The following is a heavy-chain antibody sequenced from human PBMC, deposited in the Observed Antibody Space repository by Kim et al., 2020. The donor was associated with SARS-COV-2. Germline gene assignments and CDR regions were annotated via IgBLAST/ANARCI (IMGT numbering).Heavy chain of an antibody. V-gene: IGHV5-51*01. CDR2: IYPGDSDT. Sequence: GESLKISCKGSGYSFTSYWIGWVRQMPGKGLEWMGIIYPGDSDTRYSPSFQGQVTISADKSISTAYLQWSSLKASDTAMYYCARAEHRYFDWLPFDYWGQGTLVTVSS. J-gene: IGHJ4*02. CDR1: GYSFTSYW. CDR3: ARAEHRYFDWLPFDY. D-gene: IGHD3-9*01.